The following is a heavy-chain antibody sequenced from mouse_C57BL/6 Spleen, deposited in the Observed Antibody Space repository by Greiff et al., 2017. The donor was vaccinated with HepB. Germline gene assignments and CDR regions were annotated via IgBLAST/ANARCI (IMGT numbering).Heavy chain of an antibody. Sequence: QVQLQQSGAELVRPGASVTLSCKASGYTFTDYEMHWVEQTPVHGLEWIGAIDPETGGTAYNQKFKGKAKLTADKSSSTAYMELRSLTSEDSAVYYCTRNHYDYAMDYWGQGTSVTVSS. D-gene: IGHD2-4*01. V-gene: IGHV1-15*01. CDR1: GYTFTDYE. CDR2: IDPETGGT. CDR3: TRNHYDYAMDY. J-gene: IGHJ4*01.